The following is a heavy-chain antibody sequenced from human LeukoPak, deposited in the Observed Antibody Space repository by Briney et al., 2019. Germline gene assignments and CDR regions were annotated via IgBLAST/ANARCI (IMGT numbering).Heavy chain of an antibody. D-gene: IGHD6-19*01. V-gene: IGHV4-59*12. CDR2: IYYSGST. Sequence: NPSETLSLTCTVSGGSISSYYWSWIRQPPGKGLEWIGYIYYSGSTNYNPSLKSRVTMSVDTSKNQFSLKLSSVTAADTAVYYCARSLYSSGWSSFDYWGQGTLVTVSS. CDR3: ARSLYSSGWSSFDY. J-gene: IGHJ4*02. CDR1: GGSISSYY.